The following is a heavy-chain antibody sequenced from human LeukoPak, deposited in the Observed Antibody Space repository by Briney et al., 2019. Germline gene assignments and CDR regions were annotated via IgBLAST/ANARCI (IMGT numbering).Heavy chain of an antibody. CDR2: ISGSGGST. V-gene: IGHV3-23*01. CDR3: AKDFMGLSRFDS. Sequence: GGSLRLSCAASGFTFSSYAMSWVRQAPGKGLEWVSAISGSGGSTYYADSVKGRFTISRDNSKNTLSLQMNSLRAEDTAVYYCAKDFMGLSRFDSWGQGTLVTVSS. CDR1: GFTFSSYA. D-gene: IGHD1-26*01. J-gene: IGHJ4*02.